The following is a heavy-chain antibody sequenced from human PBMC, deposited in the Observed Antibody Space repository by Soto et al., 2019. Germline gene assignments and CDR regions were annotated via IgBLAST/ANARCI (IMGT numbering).Heavy chain of an antibody. J-gene: IGHJ6*02. D-gene: IGHD2-2*02. Sequence: ASVKVSYKASGGTFSSYAISWVRQAPGQGPDWLGWVSGYNGNTNYAQKFQGRGTMTTDTSTSTAYMELSSRRSDDTALDYCARDGHCYSSSCYISLCLYFYFRIVDWGHGSPVSV. CDR1: GGTFSSYA. CDR3: ARDGHCYSSSCYISLCLYFYFRIVD. CDR2: VSGYNGNT. V-gene: IGHV1-18*01.